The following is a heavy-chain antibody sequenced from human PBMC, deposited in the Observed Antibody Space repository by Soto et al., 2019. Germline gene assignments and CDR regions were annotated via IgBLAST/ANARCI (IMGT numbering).Heavy chain of an antibody. V-gene: IGHV3-30*18. CDR2: ISYDGSNK. J-gene: IGHJ4*02. CDR1: GFTFSSYG. CDR3: AKARGYCISTSCYIFDY. D-gene: IGHD2-2*02. Sequence: QVQLVESGGGVVQPGRSLRLSCAASGFTFSSYGMHWVRQAPGKGLEWVAVISYDGSNKYYADSVKGRFTISRDNSKNTLYLQMNSLRAEDTAVYYCAKARGYCISTSCYIFDYWGQGTLVTVSS.